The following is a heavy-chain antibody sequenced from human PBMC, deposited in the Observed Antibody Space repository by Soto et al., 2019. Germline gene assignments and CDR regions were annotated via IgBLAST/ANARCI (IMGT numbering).Heavy chain of an antibody. V-gene: IGHV1-69*12. Sequence: QVQLVQSGAEVKKPGSSVKVSCKASGGTFSSYAISWVRQAPGQGLEWMGGIIPIFGTANYAQKFQGRVTITADESTSTAYMELSRLRSEYTAVYYCATDGDCTNGVCPAYYFDYWGQGTLVTVSS. CDR1: GGTFSSYA. CDR3: ATDGDCTNGVCPAYYFDY. CDR2: IIPIFGTA. D-gene: IGHD2-8*01. J-gene: IGHJ4*02.